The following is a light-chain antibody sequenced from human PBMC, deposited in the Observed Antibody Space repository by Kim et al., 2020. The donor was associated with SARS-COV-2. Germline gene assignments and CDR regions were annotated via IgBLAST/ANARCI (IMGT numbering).Light chain of an antibody. CDR1: QSVSSY. J-gene: IGKJ5*01. V-gene: IGKV3-11*01. Sequence: SPGKRATLSCRASQSVSSYLAWYQQKPGQALRLLIFDASNRATGIPARFSGSGSGTDFTLTISSLEPEDFAVYYCQQRSNWPRTTFGQGTRLEIK. CDR3: QQRSNWPRTT. CDR2: DAS.